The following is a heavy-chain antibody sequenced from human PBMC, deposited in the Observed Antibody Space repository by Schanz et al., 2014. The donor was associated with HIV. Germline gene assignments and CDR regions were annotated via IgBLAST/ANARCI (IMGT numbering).Heavy chain of an antibody. D-gene: IGHD3-10*01. CDR1: GFTFSSYG. V-gene: IGHV3-23*04. CDR2: ISGSGVST. CDR3: AKGQRGMVRGDIDY. Sequence: EVQLVESGGGLVQPGGSLRLSCAASGFTFSSYGMSWVRQAPGKGLDWVSAISGSGVSTYYADSVKGRFTVSRDNSKNTLYLQMNSLRAEDTAEYYCAKGQRGMVRGDIDYWGQGTLVTVSS. J-gene: IGHJ4*02.